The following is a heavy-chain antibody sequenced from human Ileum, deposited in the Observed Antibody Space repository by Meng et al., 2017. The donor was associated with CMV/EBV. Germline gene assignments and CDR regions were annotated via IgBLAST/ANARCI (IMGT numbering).Heavy chain of an antibody. CDR3: ARPAYSSSTFGYYGMDV. D-gene: IGHD6-6*01. CDR2: IYPGDSDT. CDR1: GYSFTSYW. Sequence: GESLKISCKGSGYSFTSYWIGWVRQMPGKGLEWMGIIYPGDSDTRYSPPFQGQVTISADKSISTAYLQWSSLKASDTAMYYCARPAYSSSTFGYYGMDVWGQGTTVTVSS. J-gene: IGHJ6*02. V-gene: IGHV5-51*01.